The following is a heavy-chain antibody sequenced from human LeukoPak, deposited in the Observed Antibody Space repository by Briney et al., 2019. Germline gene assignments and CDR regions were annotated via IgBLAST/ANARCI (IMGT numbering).Heavy chain of an antibody. J-gene: IGHJ6*03. CDR3: ARPTPGITVVRGVITRYYYMDV. D-gene: IGHD3-10*01. Sequence: ASVKVSCKASGYTFTGYYMHWVRQAPGQGLEWMGWINPNSGGTNYAQKFQGRVTMTRDTSISTAYMELSRLRSDDTAVYYCARPTPGITVVRGVITRYYYMDVWGKGTTVTISS. CDR2: INPNSGGT. CDR1: GYTFTGYY. V-gene: IGHV1-2*02.